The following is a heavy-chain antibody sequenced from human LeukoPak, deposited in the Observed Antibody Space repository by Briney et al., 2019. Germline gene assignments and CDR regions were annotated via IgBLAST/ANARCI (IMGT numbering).Heavy chain of an antibody. D-gene: IGHD6-6*01. Sequence: PSETLSLTCTVSGGSISSYYWSWIRQPPGKGLEWIGYVYYRGSTDYNPSLKSRVTISVDTSKSQFSLKLTSVTAADTAVYYCARGRQLAGYWGQGTLVTVSS. CDR3: ARGRQLAGY. CDR2: VYYRGST. J-gene: IGHJ4*02. CDR1: GGSISSYY. V-gene: IGHV4-59*01.